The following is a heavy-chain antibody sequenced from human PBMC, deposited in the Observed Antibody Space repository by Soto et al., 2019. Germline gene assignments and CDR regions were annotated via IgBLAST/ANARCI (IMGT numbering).Heavy chain of an antibody. CDR3: ARDLIAVAGDFDY. CDR1: GGSFSGYY. Sequence: SETLSLTCAVYGGSFSGYYWSWIRQPPGKGLEWIGEINHSGSTNYNPSLKSRVTISVDTSKNQFSLKLSSVTAADTAVYYCARDLIAVAGDFDYWGQGTLVTVSS. CDR2: INHSGST. D-gene: IGHD6-19*01. V-gene: IGHV4-34*01. J-gene: IGHJ4*02.